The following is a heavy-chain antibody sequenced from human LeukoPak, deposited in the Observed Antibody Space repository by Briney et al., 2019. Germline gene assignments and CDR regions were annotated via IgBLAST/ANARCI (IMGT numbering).Heavy chain of an antibody. Sequence: GGSLRLSCAASGFTFSSYAMSWVRQAPGKGLEWVSAISGSGGSTYYADSVKGRFTISRDNSKNTLYLQMNRLRAEDTAVYYCAKLLRFLGWSFDYWGQGTLVTVSS. CDR3: AKLLRFLGWSFDY. J-gene: IGHJ4*02. V-gene: IGHV3-23*01. CDR2: ISGSGGST. D-gene: IGHD3-3*01. CDR1: GFTFSSYA.